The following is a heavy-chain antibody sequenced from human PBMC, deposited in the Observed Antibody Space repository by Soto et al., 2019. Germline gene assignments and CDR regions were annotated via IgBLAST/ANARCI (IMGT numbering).Heavy chain of an antibody. CDR2: IIPMFGTS. V-gene: IGHV1-69*13. D-gene: IGHD2-2*02. J-gene: IGHJ4*02. Sequence: SVKVSFKASGGTFSGYAISWVRQAPGQGLEWMGEIIPMFGTSNYAQKFQGRVTITADESTSTAYMELSSLRSEDTAVYYCARGSCSSTSCYKEYYFDLWGQGTLVTVSS. CDR1: GGTFSGYA. CDR3: ARGSCSSTSCYKEYYFDL.